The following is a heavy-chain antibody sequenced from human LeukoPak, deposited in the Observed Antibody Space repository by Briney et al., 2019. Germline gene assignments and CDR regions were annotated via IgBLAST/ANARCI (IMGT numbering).Heavy chain of an antibody. CDR1: GFTFSSYS. V-gene: IGHV3-23*01. Sequence: PGGSLRLSCAASGFTFSSYSMNWVRQAPGNGLEWVSAISGSGGSTYYADSVKGRFTISRDNSKNTLYLQMNSLKAEDTAVYYCAKDYDFWSGYYPTFSYWGQGTLVTVSS. D-gene: IGHD3-3*01. J-gene: IGHJ4*02. CDR3: AKDYDFWSGYYPTFSY. CDR2: ISGSGGST.